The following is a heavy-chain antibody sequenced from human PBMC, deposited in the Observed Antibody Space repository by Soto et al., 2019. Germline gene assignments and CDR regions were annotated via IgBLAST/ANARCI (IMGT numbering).Heavy chain of an antibody. CDR1: GGSISSSSYY. CDR3: ARHGNVFLWCGDWVRFDY. V-gene: IGHV4-39*01. D-gene: IGHD3-10*01. Sequence: QLQLQESGPGLVKPSETLSLTCTVSGGSISSSSYYWGWIRQPPGKGLEWIGSICYSGSTYYNPSLKIRVTISVDTSKHQFSLELSSVTAADTAVYYCARHGNVFLWCGDWVRFDYWGQGTLVTVSS. J-gene: IGHJ4*02. CDR2: ICYSGST.